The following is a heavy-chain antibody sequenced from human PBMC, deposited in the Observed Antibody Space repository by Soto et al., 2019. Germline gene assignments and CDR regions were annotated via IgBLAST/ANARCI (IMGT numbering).Heavy chain of an antibody. CDR2: IKQDGSTT. CDR1: GFTFSSYW. D-gene: IGHD6-19*01. J-gene: IGHJ4*02. CDR3: ASGDDTGWYGYDS. Sequence: GGSLRLSCAASGFTFSSYWMSWVRQAPGKGLEWVANIKQDGSTTYYANSVKGRFIISRDNAENSLYLQMNNLRAEDTAVYYCASGDDTGWYGYDSWGQGTLVTVSS. V-gene: IGHV3-7*01.